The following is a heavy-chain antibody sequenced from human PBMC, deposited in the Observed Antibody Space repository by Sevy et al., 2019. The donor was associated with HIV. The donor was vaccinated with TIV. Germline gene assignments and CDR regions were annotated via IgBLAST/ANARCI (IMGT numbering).Heavy chain of an antibody. D-gene: IGHD3-22*01. Sequence: SGPTLVEPTQTLTLTCTFSGFSLTSSGVAVAWIRQPPGKALEWLGSIYWDDDKRYTPSLESRLTITQDTSKNQVVLKMINMDPVDTATYYCAHRPSLLTYDSSGYLFDYWGQGTLVTVSS. CDR2: IYWDDDK. CDR1: GFSLTSSGVA. J-gene: IGHJ4*02. CDR3: AHRPSLLTYDSSGYLFDY. V-gene: IGHV2-5*02.